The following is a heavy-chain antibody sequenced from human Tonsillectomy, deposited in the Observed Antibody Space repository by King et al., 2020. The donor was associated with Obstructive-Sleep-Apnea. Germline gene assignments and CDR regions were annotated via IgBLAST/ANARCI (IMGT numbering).Heavy chain of an antibody. CDR3: ARGVLGYCTNGVCYPWFDP. CDR2: INHSGST. Sequence: VQLQQWGAGLLKPSETLSLTCAVYGGSFSGYYWSWIRQPPGKGLEWIGEINHSGSTNYNPSLKSRVTISVDPSKNPFSLKLSSVTAADTAVYYCARGVLGYCTNGVCYPWFDPWGQGTLVTVSS. V-gene: IGHV4-34*01. D-gene: IGHD2-8*01. CDR1: GGSFSGYY. J-gene: IGHJ5*02.